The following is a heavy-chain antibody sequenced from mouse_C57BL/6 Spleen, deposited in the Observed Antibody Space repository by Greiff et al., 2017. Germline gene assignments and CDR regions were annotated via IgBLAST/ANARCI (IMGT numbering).Heavy chain of an antibody. V-gene: IGHV5-4*03. CDR3: ARGLLRLYFDY. CDR1: GFTFSSYA. J-gene: IGHJ2*01. Sequence: EVKVEESGGGLVKPGGSLKLSCAASGFTFSSYAMSWVRQTPEKRLEWVATISDGGSYTYYPDNVKGRFTISRDNAKNNLYLQMSHLKSEDTAMYYCARGLLRLYFDYWGQGTTLTVSS. D-gene: IGHD1-2*01. CDR2: ISDGGSYT.